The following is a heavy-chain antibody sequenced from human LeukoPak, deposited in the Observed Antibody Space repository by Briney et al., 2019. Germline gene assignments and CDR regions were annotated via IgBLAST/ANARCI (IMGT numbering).Heavy chain of an antibody. J-gene: IGHJ4*02. V-gene: IGHV3-33*01. D-gene: IGHD1-7*01. Sequence: PGGSLRLSCAASGFTFSNYDMHWVRQAPGKGLEWVAFIWSDGSNRYYADSVKGRFTISRDNSKNSLYLQMNSLRADDTALYYCARGGTLNPHFDYWGQGTLVTVSS. CDR2: IWSDGSNR. CDR1: GFTFSNYD. CDR3: ARGGTLNPHFDY.